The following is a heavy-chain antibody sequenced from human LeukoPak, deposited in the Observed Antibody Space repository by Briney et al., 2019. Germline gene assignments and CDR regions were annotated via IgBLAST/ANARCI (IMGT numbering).Heavy chain of an antibody. J-gene: IGHJ6*02. D-gene: IGHD6-13*01. CDR1: GGTFSSYA. CDR2: IIPIFGTA. V-gene: IGHV1-69*13. CDR3: ATDLIAAAPDYYYYYGMDV. Sequence: SVKVSCKASGGTFSSYAISWVRQAPGQGLEWMGGIIPIFGTANYAQKFQGRVTITADESTSTAYMELSSLRSEDTAVYYCATDLIAAAPDYYYYYGMDVWGQGTTVTVSS.